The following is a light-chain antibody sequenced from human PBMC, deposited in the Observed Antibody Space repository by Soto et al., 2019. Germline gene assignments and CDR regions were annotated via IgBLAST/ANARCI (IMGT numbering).Light chain of an antibody. V-gene: IGLV2-8*01. Sequence: QSALSQPPSASGSPGQSVTISCTGTSSDVGAYDFVSWYQQFPDRAPKLIIYEVTKRPSGVPDRFSGSKSGNTASLTVSALQAEDEADHYCCSYAGNKVVFGGGTKLTVL. CDR2: EVT. CDR3: CSYAGNKVV. J-gene: IGLJ2*01. CDR1: SSDVGAYDF.